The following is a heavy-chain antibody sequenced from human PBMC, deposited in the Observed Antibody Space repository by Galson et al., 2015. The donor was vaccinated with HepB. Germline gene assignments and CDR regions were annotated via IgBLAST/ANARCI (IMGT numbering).Heavy chain of an antibody. D-gene: IGHD2-21*01. Sequence: SVKVSCKASGGTFSSYAISWVRQAPGQGLEWMGGIIPIFGTANYAQKFQGRVTITADESTSTAYMELSSLRSEDTAVYYCARAQYCGGDCYPLNFDYWGQGTLVTVSS. CDR2: IIPIFGTA. V-gene: IGHV1-69*13. J-gene: IGHJ4*02. CDR3: ARAQYCGGDCYPLNFDY. CDR1: GGTFSSYA.